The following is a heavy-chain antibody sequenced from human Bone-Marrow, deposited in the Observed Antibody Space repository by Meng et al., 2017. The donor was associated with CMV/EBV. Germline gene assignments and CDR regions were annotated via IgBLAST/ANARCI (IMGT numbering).Heavy chain of an antibody. CDR1: GFTFSSYG. Sequence: GESLKISCAASGFTFSSYGMHWVRQAPGKGLEWVAFIRYDGSNKYYADSVKGRFTISRDNPKNTLYLQMSSLRAEDTAVYYCARDRGEYYYNGMDVWGQGTTVTVSS. J-gene: IGHJ6*02. CDR3: ARDRGEYYYNGMDV. D-gene: IGHD3-16*01. CDR2: IRYDGSNK. V-gene: IGHV3-30*02.